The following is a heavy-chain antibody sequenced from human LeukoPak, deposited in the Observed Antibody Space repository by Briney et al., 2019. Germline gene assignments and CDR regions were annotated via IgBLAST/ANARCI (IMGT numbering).Heavy chain of an antibody. J-gene: IGHJ5*02. D-gene: IGHD3-10*01. Sequence: PGGSLRLSCAASGFTVSTNYMSWVRQAPGKGLEWVSVIYSGGSTYYADSVKGRFTISRDNSKNTLYLQMNSLRAEDTAVYYCAKYGSGSYYISNWFDPWGQGTLVTVSS. CDR3: AKYGSGSYYISNWFDP. CDR1: GFTVSTNY. CDR2: IYSGGST. V-gene: IGHV3-53*01.